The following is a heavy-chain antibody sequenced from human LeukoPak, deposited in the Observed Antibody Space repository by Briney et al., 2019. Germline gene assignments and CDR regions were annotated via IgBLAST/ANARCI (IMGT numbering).Heavy chain of an antibody. CDR1: GGSISSSSYY. V-gene: IGHV4-39*01. D-gene: IGHD6-19*01. CDR3: ARHRPSAYQWLVPRAFDY. CDR2: IYYSGST. J-gene: IGHJ4*02. Sequence: PSETLSLTCTVSGGSISSSSYYWGWIRQPPGKGLEWIGSIYYSGSTYYSPSLKSRVTISVDTSKNQFSLKLSSVTAADTAVYYCARHRPSAYQWLVPRAFDYWGQGTLVTVSS.